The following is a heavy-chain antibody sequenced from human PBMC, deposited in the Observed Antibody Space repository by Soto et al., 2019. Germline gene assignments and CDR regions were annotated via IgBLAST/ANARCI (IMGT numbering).Heavy chain of an antibody. CDR3: ANRLLTTHSRPLDS. J-gene: IGHJ4*02. CDR1: GFTFSTYA. D-gene: IGHD2-15*01. V-gene: IGHV3-23*01. CDR2: ITGGGDST. Sequence: PGGSLRLSCAASGFTFSTYAMSRVRQAPAKGLEWVSTITGGGDSTYYADSVKGRFTISRDNSKNTLYLQMNSLRAEDTAVYYCANRLLTTHSRPLDSWGQGTLVTVSS.